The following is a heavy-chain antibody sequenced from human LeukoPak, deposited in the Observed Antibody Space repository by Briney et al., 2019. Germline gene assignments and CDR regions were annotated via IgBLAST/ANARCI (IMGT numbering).Heavy chain of an antibody. CDR2: ISASSTSI. Sequence: GGCLRLSCATSGFTFSDYTMNWVRQGPGKGLEWVSFISASSTSIYYADSVRGRFTISRDNAKNSLYLHMNSLRAEDTAVYYCARDGTWGPGTLVPVSS. D-gene: IGHD1-26*01. CDR1: GFTFSDYT. CDR3: ARDGT. J-gene: IGHJ5*02. V-gene: IGHV3-21*01.